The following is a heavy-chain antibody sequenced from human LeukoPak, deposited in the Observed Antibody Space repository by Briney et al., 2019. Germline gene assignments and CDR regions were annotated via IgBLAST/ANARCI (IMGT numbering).Heavy chain of an antibody. J-gene: IGHJ5*02. V-gene: IGHV3-23*01. CDR2: ISGSGDST. CDR3: ARDSSASDFWSGLNWFDP. Sequence: GGSLRLSCAASGFTFTNYAMSWVRQAPGKGLEWVSAISGSGDSTYYADSVKGRFTISRDNSKNTLYLQMNSLRAEDTAVYYCARDSSASDFWSGLNWFDPWGQGTLVSVSS. D-gene: IGHD3-3*01. CDR1: GFTFTNYA.